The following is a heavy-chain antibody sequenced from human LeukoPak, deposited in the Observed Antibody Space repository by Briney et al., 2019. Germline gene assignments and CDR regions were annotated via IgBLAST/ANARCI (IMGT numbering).Heavy chain of an antibody. V-gene: IGHV4-61*02. CDR2: IYTSGST. D-gene: IGHD3-22*01. CDR1: GGSISSGSYY. Sequence: SETLSLTCTVSGGSISSGSYYWNWLRQPAGKGLEWIGLIYTSGSTKDNPSLQSRVTISVDTSKNQFSLKLSSVTAADTAVYYCARGPDSSGYYYYYYYMDVWGKGTTVTVSS. J-gene: IGHJ6*03. CDR3: ARGPDSSGYYYYYYYMDV.